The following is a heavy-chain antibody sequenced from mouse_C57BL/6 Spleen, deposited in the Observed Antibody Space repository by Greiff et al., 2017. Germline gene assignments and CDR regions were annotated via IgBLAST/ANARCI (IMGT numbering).Heavy chain of an antibody. J-gene: IGHJ2*01. V-gene: IGHV1-82*01. CDR3: ARFGDGDYFDY. CDR1: GYAFSSSW. D-gene: IGHD3-1*01. CDR2: IYPGDGDT. Sequence: VQLVESGPELVKPGASVKISCKASGYAFSSSWMNWVKQRPGKGLEWIGRIYPGDGDTNYNGKFKGKATLTADKSSSTPYMQLSSLTSEDSAVYFCARFGDGDYFDYWGQGTTLTVSS.